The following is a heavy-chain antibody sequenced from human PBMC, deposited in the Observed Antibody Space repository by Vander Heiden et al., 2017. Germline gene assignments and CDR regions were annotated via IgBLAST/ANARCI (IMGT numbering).Heavy chain of an antibody. CDR3: ARSPLRGSFDY. J-gene: IGHJ4*02. V-gene: IGHV3-21*02. Sequence: EVQLVESGGGLVKPGGSLRLSCAASGFTFSDYSMNGVRQAPGKGLEWVSSIDSSSTYIYYADSVKGRFTISRDNAKNSLYLQMNSLRADDAAVYYCARSPLRGSFDYWGQGTLVTVSS. CDR2: IDSSSTYI. CDR1: GFTFSDYS. D-gene: IGHD2-15*01.